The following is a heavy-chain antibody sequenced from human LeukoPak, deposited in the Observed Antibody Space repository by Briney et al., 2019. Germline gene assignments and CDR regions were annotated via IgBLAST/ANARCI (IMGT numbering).Heavy chain of an antibody. CDR3: ARDYCSSTSCYTGKGNWFDP. CDR2: IYHSGST. Sequence: SETLSLTCAVSGGSISSSNWWSWVRQPPGKGLEWIGEIYHSGSTNYNPSLKSRVTISVDTSKNQFSLKLSSVTAADTAVYYCARDYCSSTSCYTGKGNWFDPWGQGTLVTVSS. CDR1: GGSISSSNW. V-gene: IGHV4-4*02. D-gene: IGHD2-2*02. J-gene: IGHJ5*02.